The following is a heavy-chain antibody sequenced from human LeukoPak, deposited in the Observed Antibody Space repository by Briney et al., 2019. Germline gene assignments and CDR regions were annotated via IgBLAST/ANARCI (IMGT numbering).Heavy chain of an antibody. J-gene: IGHJ4*02. Sequence: ASVKVSCKASGYTFTGYYMHWVRQAPGQGLEWMGWINPNSGGTNYAQKFQGRVTMTMGPSISTAYMELSSLRSEDTAVYYCARRSDDYDSSAYYHWGQGTLVTVSS. CDR3: ARRSDDYDSSAYYH. D-gene: IGHD3-22*01. CDR2: INPNSGGT. V-gene: IGHV1-2*02. CDR1: GYTFTGYY.